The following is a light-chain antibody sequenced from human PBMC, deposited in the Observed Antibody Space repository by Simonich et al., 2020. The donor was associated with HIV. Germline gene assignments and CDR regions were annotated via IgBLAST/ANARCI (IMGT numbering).Light chain of an antibody. Sequence: QSALTQPASVSGSPGPSITISCTGTSSDFGGYDYVSWYQQHPGKAPKLMIYDVSKRPSGVSNRFSGSKSGNTASLTSSGLQAEDEADYYCSSYTSSSTLVFGGGTKLTVL. CDR3: SSYTSSSTLV. J-gene: IGLJ2*01. CDR2: DVS. V-gene: IGLV2-14*01. CDR1: SSDFGGYDY.